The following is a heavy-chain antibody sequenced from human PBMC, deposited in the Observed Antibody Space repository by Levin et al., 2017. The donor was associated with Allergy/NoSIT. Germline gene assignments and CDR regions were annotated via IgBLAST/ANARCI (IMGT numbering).Heavy chain of an antibody. D-gene: IGHD6-13*01. CDR1: GFTFSSYA. J-gene: IGHJ4*02. CDR3: ARETGGSGWYTVDY. V-gene: IGHV3-23*01. CDR2: IRPTGDRT. Sequence: ETLSLTCAASGFTFSSYAMAWVRQAPGKGLQWVSTIRPTGDRTYYADSVEGRFTISRDNSKSTVYLQMNSLRAEDTAKYYCARETGGSGWYTVDYWGRGTLVTVSS.